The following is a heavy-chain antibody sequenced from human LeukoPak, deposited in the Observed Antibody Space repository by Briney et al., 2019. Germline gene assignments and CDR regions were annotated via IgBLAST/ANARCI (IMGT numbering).Heavy chain of an antibody. CDR2: VNGDGRNI. D-gene: IGHD3-9*01. CDR3: TRDLMDYDVSTGLHHYYMDV. CDR1: GFTFSSYW. Sequence: GGSLRLSCVASGFTFSSYWMHWVRQDPRKGLVWVSRVNGDGRNINYADSVRGRFTISRDNAKNTLYLQMNTLRVEDTAVYYCTRDLMDYDVSTGLHHYYMDVWGQGTTVTVSS. V-gene: IGHV3-74*01. J-gene: IGHJ6*02.